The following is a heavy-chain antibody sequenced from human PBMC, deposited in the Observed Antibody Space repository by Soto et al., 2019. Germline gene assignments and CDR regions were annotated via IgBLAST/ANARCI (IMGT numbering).Heavy chain of an antibody. CDR2: ISDSGGNT. Sequence: EAQLVESGGGLVQPGGSLRLSCAASGFTFSDYAMSWVRQAPGKGLEWVSGISDSGGNTNYADSVKGRFTISRDNSKNTLYLQVNSLRVDDTAVYYCAKDFGAKGLGATMHYWVQGTLVTVSS. V-gene: IGHV3-23*04. CDR3: AKDFGAKGLGATMHY. CDR1: GFTFSDYA. D-gene: IGHD1-26*01. J-gene: IGHJ4*02.